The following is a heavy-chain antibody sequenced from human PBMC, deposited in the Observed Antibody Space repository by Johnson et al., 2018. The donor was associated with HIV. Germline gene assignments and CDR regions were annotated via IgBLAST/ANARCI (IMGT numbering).Heavy chain of an antibody. D-gene: IGHD1-26*01. CDR1: GFTFSSYG. V-gene: IGHV3-33*06. CDR3: AKDGDHSGSPPEAFDI. J-gene: IGHJ3*02. CDR2: IWYDESNK. Sequence: QVQLVESGGGVVQPGRSLRLSCAASGFTFSSYGMHGVRQAPGKGLEWVAVIWYDESNKYYADSMKGRFNISRDNSKNTLYLQMNSLRAEDTAVYYCAKDGDHSGSPPEAFDIWGQGTMVTVSS.